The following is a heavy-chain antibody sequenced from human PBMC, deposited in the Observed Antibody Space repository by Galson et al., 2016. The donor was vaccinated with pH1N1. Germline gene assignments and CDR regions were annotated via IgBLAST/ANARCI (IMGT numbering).Heavy chain of an antibody. V-gene: IGHV2-5*02. J-gene: IGHJ3*02. CDR2: IYWDDSE. D-gene: IGHD3-16*01. CDR1: GFSLSASGEA. CDR3: VHSVNIVMEEAAFDIFDI. Sequence: PALVKPTQTLTLTCAFSGFSLSASGEAVGWLRQPPGKAPEWLAMIYWDDSERYSQSLKDRLTISQDSTKRHVVLTMTDMDPEDTGTYYCVHSVNIVMEEAAFDIFDIWGQGAAVHVSS.